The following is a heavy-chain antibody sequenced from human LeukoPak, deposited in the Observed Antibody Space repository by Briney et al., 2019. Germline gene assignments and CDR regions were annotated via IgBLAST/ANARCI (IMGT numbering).Heavy chain of an antibody. V-gene: IGHV3-30-3*01. CDR2: ISYDGSNK. CDR1: GFTFSSYA. CDR3: ASGSYSDFDY. D-gene: IGHD1-26*01. Sequence: PGGSLRLSCAASGFTFSSYAMHWVRQAPGKGLEWVAVISYDGSNKYYADSVKGRFTISRDNAKNSLYLQMNSLRAEDTAVYYCASGSYSDFDYWGQGTLVTVSS. J-gene: IGHJ4*02.